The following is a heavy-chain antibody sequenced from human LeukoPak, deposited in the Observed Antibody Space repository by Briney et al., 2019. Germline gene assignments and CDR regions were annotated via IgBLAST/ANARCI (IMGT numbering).Heavy chain of an antibody. J-gene: IGHJ4*02. D-gene: IGHD3-3*01. CDR3: ASSFWSGYYTDSHFDY. Sequence: SVKVSCKASGYTFTGYYMHWVRQAPGQGLEWMGRIIPILGIANYAQKFQGRVTITADKSTSTAYMELSSLRSEDTAVYYCASSFWSGYYTDSHFDYWGQGTLVTVSS. CDR1: GYTFTGYY. CDR2: IIPILGIA. V-gene: IGHV1-69*02.